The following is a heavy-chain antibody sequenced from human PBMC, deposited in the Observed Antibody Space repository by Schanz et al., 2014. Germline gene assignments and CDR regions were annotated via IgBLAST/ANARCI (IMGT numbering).Heavy chain of an antibody. D-gene: IGHD1-26*01. CDR2: IGGSDGNT. CDR3: ARDRDQWDGNYLDY. J-gene: IGHJ4*02. V-gene: IGHV1-18*01. CDR1: GYTFTRSG. Sequence: QVQLVQSGGEVKTPGASVKVSCKASGYTFTRSGISWVRQAPGQGLEWMGWIGGSDGNTTFDQKFQGRVTMTTDTSTSTVYMELRSLTSDDSAVYYCARDRDQWDGNYLDYWGQGTLVTVSS.